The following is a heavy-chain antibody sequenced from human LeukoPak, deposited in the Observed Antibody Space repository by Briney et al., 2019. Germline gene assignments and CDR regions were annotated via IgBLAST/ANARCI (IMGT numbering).Heavy chain of an antibody. CDR1: GFSLTTNGVG. CDR2: IYSNDEM. Sequence: SGPTLVKPTQPLTLTCTFSGFSLTTNGVGVGWIRQPPGKALEWLGIIYSNDEMAYSPSLKSRLTITRDTSRTQVVLTMANLDPVDTGTYYCAHRRAALRPLYFDFWGQGILVTVSS. V-gene: IGHV2-5*01. D-gene: IGHD6-13*01. CDR3: AHRRAALRPLYFDF. J-gene: IGHJ4*02.